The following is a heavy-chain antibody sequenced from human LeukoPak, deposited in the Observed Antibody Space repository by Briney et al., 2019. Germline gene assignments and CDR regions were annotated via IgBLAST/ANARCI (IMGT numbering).Heavy chain of an antibody. V-gene: IGHV1-18*01. Sequence: GASVTVSCKASGYMFSSYGISWVRQAPGQGLEWMGWISAYNGNTNYAQTLQGRVTMTADTSTSTAYMELRSLRSDDTAVYYCARDYWGFYGGANYYYYYMDVWGKGTTVTISS. CDR1: GYMFSSYG. CDR3: ARDYWGFYGGANYYYYYMDV. D-gene: IGHD4-23*01. CDR2: ISAYNGNT. J-gene: IGHJ6*03.